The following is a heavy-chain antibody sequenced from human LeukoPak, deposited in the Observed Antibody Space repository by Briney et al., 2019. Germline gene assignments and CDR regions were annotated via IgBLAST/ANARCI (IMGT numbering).Heavy chain of an antibody. CDR2: IYHSGSA. D-gene: IGHD6-13*01. V-gene: IGHV4-38-2*02. CDR1: GYSISSDYF. J-gene: IGHJ4*02. Sequence: SETLSLTCTVSGYSISSDYFWGWIRRPPGKGLEWIGTIYHSGSAYYNPSLESRVTISVDTSKNQFSLKMSSVTAADTAVYYCARRDSSWYFFDFWGQETLVTVSS. CDR3: ARRDSSWYFFDF.